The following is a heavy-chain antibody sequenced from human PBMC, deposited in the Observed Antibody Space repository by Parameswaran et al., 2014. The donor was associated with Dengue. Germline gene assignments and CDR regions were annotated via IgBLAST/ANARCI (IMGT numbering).Heavy chain of an antibody. D-gene: IGHD3-10*01. V-gene: IGHV3-23*01. CDR3: AKDFRARGASPKTVDC. Sequence: RWIRQPPGKGLEWVSAISGSGDSAYYADSVKGRFTVSRDNSKSTLFLQMNSLRAEDAAVYYCAKDFRARGASPKTVDCWGQGTLVTVSS. CDR2: ISGSGDSA. J-gene: IGHJ4*02.